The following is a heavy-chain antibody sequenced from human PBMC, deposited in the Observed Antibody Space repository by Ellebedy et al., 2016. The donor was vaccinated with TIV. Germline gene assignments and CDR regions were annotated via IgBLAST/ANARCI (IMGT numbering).Heavy chain of an antibody. V-gene: IGHV2-26*01. CDR1: GFSLTNIIMG. D-gene: IGHD2-21*02. CDR2: IFSNDDK. Sequence: SGPTLVKPKETLTLTCTVSGFSLTNIIMGVSWIRQPPGKALEWLAHIFSNDDKSYRTSLEARLSISKDTAKSQVVLTVANMDPVDTATYYCVRALKYCGGDCTYKFDFWGQGALVTVSS. J-gene: IGHJ4*02. CDR3: VRALKYCGGDCTYKFDF.